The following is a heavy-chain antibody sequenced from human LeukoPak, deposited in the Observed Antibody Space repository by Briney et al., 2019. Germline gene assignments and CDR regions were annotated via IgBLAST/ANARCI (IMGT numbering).Heavy chain of an antibody. CDR1: GFTFSNAW. J-gene: IGHJ5*02. D-gene: IGHD7-27*01. CDR3: TTDWGRDP. Sequence: GGSLRLSCAASGFTFSNAWMRWVRQAPGKGLEWVGRIKSKSDGETTDYAVPVKGRFTISRDDSKNMLYLQMNSLKVEDTGVYYCTTDWGRDPWGQGTLVTVSS. CDR2: IKSKSDGETT. V-gene: IGHV3-15*01.